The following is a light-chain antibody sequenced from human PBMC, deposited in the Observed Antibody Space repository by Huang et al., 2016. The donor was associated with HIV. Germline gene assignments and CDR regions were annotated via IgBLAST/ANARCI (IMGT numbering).Light chain of an antibody. V-gene: IGKV3-15*01. CDR2: GSS. J-gene: IGKJ4*01. CDR1: RSVSTN. CDR3: HQYNNWLLS. Sequence: IVMTQSPATLSVSPGQRATLSCRANRSVSTNLAWYQQRHGQAPRLLIYGSSTRAPGIPARFSGSVSGTDFSLTISSLQSEDFALYYCHQYNNWLLSFGGGTRV.